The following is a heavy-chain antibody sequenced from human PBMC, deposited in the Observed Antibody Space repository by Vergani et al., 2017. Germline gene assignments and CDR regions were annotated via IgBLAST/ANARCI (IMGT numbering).Heavy chain of an antibody. CDR3: ASLPLIVGATYFDY. V-gene: IGHV4-30-2*01. CDR2: IYHSGST. D-gene: IGHD1-26*01. Sequence: QVQLQESGSGLVKPSQTLCLTCAVSGGSISSGGYSWSWIRQPPGKGLEWIGYIYHSGSTYYNPSLKSRVTISVDRSKNQFSLKLSSVTAADTAVYYCASLPLIVGATYFDYWGQGTLVTVSS. J-gene: IGHJ4*02. CDR1: GGSISSGGYS.